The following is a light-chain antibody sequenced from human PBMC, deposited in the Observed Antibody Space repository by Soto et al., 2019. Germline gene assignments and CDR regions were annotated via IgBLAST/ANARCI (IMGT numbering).Light chain of an antibody. J-gene: IGLJ1*01. CDR1: SSDVGSYNL. CDR3: CLGV. V-gene: IGLV2-23*02. Sequence: QSVLTQPASVSGSPGQSIIISCTGTSSDVGSYNLVSWYQQHLGKAPKLMIYEVSKRPSGVSNRFSGSKSGNTASLTISGLQAEDEADYYCCLGVFGTGTKVTVL. CDR2: EVS.